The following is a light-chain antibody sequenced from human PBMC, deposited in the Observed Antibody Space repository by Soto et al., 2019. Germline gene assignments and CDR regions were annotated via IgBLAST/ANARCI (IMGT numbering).Light chain of an antibody. CDR2: GAS. Sequence: EIVMTQSPATLSVSPGERATLSCRASRSVSSNLAWYQQKPGQAPRLLIYGASTRATGIPARFSGSGSGTDFTLTISRLEPEDFAVYYCQQYGSSPTWTFGQGTKVDIK. CDR1: RSVSSN. J-gene: IGKJ1*01. V-gene: IGKV3-15*01. CDR3: QQYGSSPTWT.